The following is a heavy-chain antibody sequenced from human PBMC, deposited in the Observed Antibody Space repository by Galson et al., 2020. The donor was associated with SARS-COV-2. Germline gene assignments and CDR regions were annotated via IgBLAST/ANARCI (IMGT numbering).Heavy chain of an antibody. CDR1: GGSISSYY. D-gene: IGHD4-17*01. V-gene: IGHV4-59*01. Sequence: SETLSLTCTVSGGSISSYYWSWIRQPPGKGLEWIGYIYYSGSTNYNPSLKSRVTISVDTSKNQFSLKLSSVTAADTAVYYCARTYGGRLEDWGQGTLVTVSS. J-gene: IGHJ4*02. CDR2: IYYSGST. CDR3: ARTYGGRLED.